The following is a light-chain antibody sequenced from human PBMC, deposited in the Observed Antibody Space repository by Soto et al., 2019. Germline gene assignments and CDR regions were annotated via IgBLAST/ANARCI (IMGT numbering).Light chain of an antibody. CDR1: QSVSSN. J-gene: IGKJ2*01. V-gene: IGKV3-15*01. CDR3: QQYNNWPHT. CDR2: GAS. Sequence: EIVMTQSPATLSVSPGERATLSCRASQSVSSNLAWYQQKPGQAPRLLIYGASTRDTGIPARFSGSGSGTEFTLTISRLQSEDFAVYYCQQYNNWPHTFGQGTKLEIK.